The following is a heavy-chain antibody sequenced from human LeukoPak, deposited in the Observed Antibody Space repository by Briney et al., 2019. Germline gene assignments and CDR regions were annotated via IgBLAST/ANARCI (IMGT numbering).Heavy chain of an antibody. V-gene: IGHV4-59*01. CDR2: IYYSGST. J-gene: IGHJ5*02. CDR3: ARLGMVRGVPSWFDP. D-gene: IGHD3-10*01. CDR1: GGSISSYY. Sequence: PSETLSLTCTVSGGSISSYYWSWIRQPPGKGLEWIGYIYYSGSTNYNPSLESRVTISVDTSKNQFSLKLSSVTAADTAVYYCARLGMVRGVPSWFDPWGQGTLVTVSS.